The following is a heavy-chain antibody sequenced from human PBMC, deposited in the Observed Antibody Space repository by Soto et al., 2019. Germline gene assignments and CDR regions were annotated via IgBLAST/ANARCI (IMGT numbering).Heavy chain of an antibody. D-gene: IGHD1-1*01. CDR3: ARGMTGTLRGPIDY. CDR2: LSWNSGSI. V-gene: IGHV3-9*01. Sequence: GGSLRLSCAASGFNFDDYAMHWVRQAPGKGLEWVSGLSWNSGSIGYADSVKGRFNISRDHAKKSLFLQMSSLRSEDTALYYCARGMTGTLRGPIDYWGPGTLVTVSS. J-gene: IGHJ4*02. CDR1: GFNFDDYA.